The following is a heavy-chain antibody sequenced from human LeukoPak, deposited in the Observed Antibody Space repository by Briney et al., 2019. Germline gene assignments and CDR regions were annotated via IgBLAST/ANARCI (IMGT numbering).Heavy chain of an antibody. J-gene: IGHJ6*02. D-gene: IGHD3-10*01. CDR2: IIPILGIA. Sequence: SVKVSCKASGGTFSSYTIRWVRQAPGQGLEWMGRIIPILGIANYAQKFQGRVTITADKSTSTAYMELSSLRSEDTAVYYCASPMVRGVHYGMDVWGQGTTVAVSS. CDR3: ASPMVRGVHYGMDV. V-gene: IGHV1-69*02. CDR1: GGTFSSYT.